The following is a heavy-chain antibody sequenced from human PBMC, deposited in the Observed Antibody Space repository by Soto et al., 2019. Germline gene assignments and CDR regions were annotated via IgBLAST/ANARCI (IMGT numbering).Heavy chain of an antibody. J-gene: IGHJ6*03. V-gene: IGHV3-66*01. CDR3: ARGDSNHDYYYYYYMDV. CDR1: GFTVSSNY. Sequence: GALRLSCAASGFTVSSNYMSWVRQAPGKGLEWVSVIYSGGSTYYADSVKGRFTISRDNSKNTLYLQMNSLRAEDTAVYYCARGDSNHDYYYYYYMDVWGKGTTVTVSS. D-gene: IGHD4-4*01. CDR2: IYSGGST.